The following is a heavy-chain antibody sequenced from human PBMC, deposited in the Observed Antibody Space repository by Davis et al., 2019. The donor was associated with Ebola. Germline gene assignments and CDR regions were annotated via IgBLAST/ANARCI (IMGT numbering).Heavy chain of an antibody. V-gene: IGHV5-10-1*01. CDR3: ASCPYYYYGMDV. CDR2: IDPSDSYT. Sequence: GESLKISCKGSGYNFTAYWIGWVRQMPGKGLEWMGRIDPSDSYTNYSPSFQGHVTISADKSISTAYLQWSSLKASDTAMYYCASCPYYYYGMDVWGQGTTVTVSS. CDR1: GYNFTAYW. J-gene: IGHJ6*02.